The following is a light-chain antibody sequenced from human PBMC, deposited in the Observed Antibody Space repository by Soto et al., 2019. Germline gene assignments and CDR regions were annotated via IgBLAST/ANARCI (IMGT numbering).Light chain of an antibody. CDR1: STDVGAYNY. CDR3: CSYAGSYTFV. J-gene: IGLJ1*01. CDR2: DVS. V-gene: IGLV2-11*01. Sequence: ALAQPRSVSGSPGQSVTISCTGTSTDVGAYNYVSWYQQHPGKAPKFMIFDVSKRPSGVPDRFSGSKSGDTASLTISGLQAEDEADYYCCSYAGSYTFVFGTGTKVTVL.